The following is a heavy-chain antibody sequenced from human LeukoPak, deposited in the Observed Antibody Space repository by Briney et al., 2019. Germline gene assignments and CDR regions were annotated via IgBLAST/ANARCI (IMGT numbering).Heavy chain of an antibody. CDR3: ARVDSYGCSDY. V-gene: IGHV3-53*01. D-gene: IGHD5-18*01. J-gene: IGHJ4*02. CDR2: IYSGDYT. CDR1: GFTVSNNY. Sequence: GGSLRLSCAASGFTVSNNYMSWVRQAPGKGLEWVSVIYSGDYTHYADSARGRLTISRDNSKNTLYLQMKSLRVEDTAVYYCARVDSYGCSDYWGQGTLVTVSS.